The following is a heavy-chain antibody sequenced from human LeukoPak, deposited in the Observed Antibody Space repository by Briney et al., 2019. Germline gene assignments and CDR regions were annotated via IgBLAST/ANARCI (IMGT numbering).Heavy chain of an antibody. V-gene: IGHV1-69*05. J-gene: IGHJ3*02. Sequence: ASVKVSCKASGGTFSSYAISWVRQAPGQGLEWMGGIIPIFGTANYAQKFQGRVTITTDESTSSAYMELSSLRSEDTAVYYCARGDYDILTGYLAPGAFDIWGQGTMVTVSS. D-gene: IGHD3-9*01. CDR3: ARGDYDILTGYLAPGAFDI. CDR2: IIPIFGTA. CDR1: GGTFSSYA.